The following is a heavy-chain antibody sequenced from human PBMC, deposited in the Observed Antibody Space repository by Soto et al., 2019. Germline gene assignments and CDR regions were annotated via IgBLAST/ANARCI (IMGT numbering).Heavy chain of an antibody. Sequence: EVQLVESGGGLVKPGGSLRLSCAASGFTFSSYSMNWVRQAPGKGLEWVSSISSSSSYIYYADSVKGRFTISRDNAKNSLYLQMKSLRAEDTAVYYCARDQPGYSYGYGLGYWGQGTVVTVSS. CDR2: ISSSSSYI. J-gene: IGHJ4*02. CDR1: GFTFSSYS. V-gene: IGHV3-21*01. D-gene: IGHD5-18*01. CDR3: ARDQPGYSYGYGLGY.